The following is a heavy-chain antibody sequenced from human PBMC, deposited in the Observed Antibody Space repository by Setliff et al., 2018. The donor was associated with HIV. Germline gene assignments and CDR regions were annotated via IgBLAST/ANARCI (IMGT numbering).Heavy chain of an antibody. CDR3: AHMATQWDGFDI. Sequence: SVKVSCKASGETFSSYAINWVRQAHGQGLEWMGVIIPIFATPNYAQTFQGRLTITADQSTTTAYMKLSGLTSKYTAVYFCAHMATQWDGFDIWGQGTRVTGS. J-gene: IGHJ3*02. D-gene: IGHD2-8*01. V-gene: IGHV1-69*13. CDR1: GETFSSYA. CDR2: IIPIFATP.